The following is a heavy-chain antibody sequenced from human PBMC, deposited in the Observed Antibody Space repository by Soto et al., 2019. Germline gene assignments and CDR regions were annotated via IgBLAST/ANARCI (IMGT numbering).Heavy chain of an antibody. J-gene: IGHJ3*02. CDR3: ARVLDIVATSTAFDI. Sequence: GASVKVSCKASGYTFTSYGISWVRQAPGQGLEWMGIISAYSGNTSYAQKFQGRVTMTRDTSTSTAYMELSSLRSEDTAVYYCARVLDIVATSTAFDIWGQGTMVTISS. CDR1: GYTFTSYG. V-gene: IGHV1-18*01. CDR2: ISAYSGNT. D-gene: IGHD5-12*01.